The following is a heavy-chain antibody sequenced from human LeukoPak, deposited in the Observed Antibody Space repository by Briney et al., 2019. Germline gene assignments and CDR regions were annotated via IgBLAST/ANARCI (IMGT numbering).Heavy chain of an antibody. CDR1: GGTFSSYA. CDR3: ARGVEYSSSSASDY. CDR2: IIPIFGTA. J-gene: IGHJ4*02. Sequence: SVMVSCKASGGTFSSYAISWVRQAPGQGLEWMGGIIPIFGTANYAQKFQGRVTITADESTSTAYMELSSLRSEDRAVYYCARGVEYSSSSASDYWGQGTLVTVSS. D-gene: IGHD6-6*01. V-gene: IGHV1-69*01.